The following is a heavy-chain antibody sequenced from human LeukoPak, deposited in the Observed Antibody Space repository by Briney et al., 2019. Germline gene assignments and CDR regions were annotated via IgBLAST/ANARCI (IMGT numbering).Heavy chain of an antibody. CDR1: GFTFSSHW. J-gene: IGHJ3*02. Sequence: GGSLRLSCAASGFTFSSHWMHWVRQAPGKGLVWVSRINGDGSNSTYPDSVKGRSTISRDNAKNTLYLQMNSLRAEDTAVYHCARSKSWYSTDASDIWGQGTMVTVSS. D-gene: IGHD2-15*01. CDR3: ARSKSWYSTDASDI. V-gene: IGHV3-74*03. CDR2: INGDGSNS.